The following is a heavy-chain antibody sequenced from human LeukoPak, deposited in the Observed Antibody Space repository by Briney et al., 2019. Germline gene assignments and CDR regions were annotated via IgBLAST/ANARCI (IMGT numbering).Heavy chain of an antibody. D-gene: IGHD4-17*01. CDR1: GFTFSGSA. Sequence: GGSLRLSCAASGFTFSGSAIQWVRQASGKGLEWVGRIRSKANSYGTSPAASVKGRFTISRDDSKNTAYLQMSSLKTEDTAVYYCTRDYGVLFDYWGQGTLVTVSS. J-gene: IGHJ4*02. CDR2: IRSKANSYGT. CDR3: TRDYGVLFDY. V-gene: IGHV3-73*01.